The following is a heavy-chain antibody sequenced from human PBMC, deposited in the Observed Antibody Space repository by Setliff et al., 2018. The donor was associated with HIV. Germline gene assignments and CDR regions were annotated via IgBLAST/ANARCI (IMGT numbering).Heavy chain of an antibody. CDR3: ARANFWSGYYGY. J-gene: IGHJ4*02. D-gene: IGHD3-3*01. V-gene: IGHV4-34*01. CDR2: ITHTGST. CDR1: GGSFSGYY. Sequence: PSETLSLTCAVYGGSFSGYYWSWIRQPPGKGLEWIGEITHTGSTNYNLSLKSRVTISVDTSRNQFSLKLSSVTAADTAVYYCARANFWSGYYGYWGQGTLVTVSS.